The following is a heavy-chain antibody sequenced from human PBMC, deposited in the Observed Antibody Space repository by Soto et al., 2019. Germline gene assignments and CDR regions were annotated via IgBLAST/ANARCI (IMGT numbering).Heavy chain of an antibody. V-gene: IGHV1-18*01. J-gene: IGHJ4*02. CDR1: GYSFSTYG. Sequence: QVHLVQSGVEVKKPGASVKVSCKASGYSFSTYGISWVRQAPGQGLEWMGWISGLNGNTNYAQNLQGRVTMTTDTSTSTAYMELRSLRFDDTAMYYCARDLFGEGGAGYFDYWGQGTLVTVSS. D-gene: IGHD2-21*01. CDR2: ISGLNGNT. CDR3: ARDLFGEGGAGYFDY.